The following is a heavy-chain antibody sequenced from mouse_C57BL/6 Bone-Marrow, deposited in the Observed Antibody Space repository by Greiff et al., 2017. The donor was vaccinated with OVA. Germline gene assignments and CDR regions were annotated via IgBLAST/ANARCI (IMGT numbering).Heavy chain of an antibody. CDR3: AREGPGRGYAMDY. D-gene: IGHD6-1*01. CDR1: GYAFSSSW. CDR2: IYPGDGDT. V-gene: IGHV1-82*01. Sequence: QVQLQQSGPELVKPGASVKISCKASGYAFSSSWMNWVKQRPGKGLEWIGRIYPGDGDTNYNGKFKGKATLTADKSSSTAYMQLSSLTSEDSAVYFCAREGPGRGYAMDYWGQGTSVTVSS. J-gene: IGHJ4*01.